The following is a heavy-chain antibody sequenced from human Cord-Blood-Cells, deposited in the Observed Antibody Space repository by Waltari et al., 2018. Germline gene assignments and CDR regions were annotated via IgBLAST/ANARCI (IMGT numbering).Heavy chain of an antibody. V-gene: IGHV1-8*01. CDR3: ARGRVGTNWFDP. CDR2: MNPNSGNT. D-gene: IGHD1-1*01. J-gene: IGHJ5*02. Sequence: QVQLVQSGAEVKKPGASAKVSGKASGYTLTSYAINWVRQATGQGLEWMGCMNPNSGNTGDAQKFQGRVTMTRNTSISTAYMELSSLRSEDTAVYYCARGRVGTNWFDPWGQGTLVTVSS. CDR1: GYTLTSYA.